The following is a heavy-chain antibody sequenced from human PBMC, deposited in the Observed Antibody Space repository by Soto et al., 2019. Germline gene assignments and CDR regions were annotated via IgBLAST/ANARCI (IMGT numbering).Heavy chain of an antibody. V-gene: IGHV1-46*03. D-gene: IGHD3-22*01. CDR3: AREVRGLYYYDSRGPLYFDY. CDR1: GYTFTSYY. J-gene: IGHJ4*02. Sequence: ASVKVSCKASGYTFTSYYMHWVRQAPGQGLEWMGIINPSGGSTSYAQKFQGRVTMTRDTSTSTVYMELSSLRSEDTAVYYCAREVRGLYYYDSRGPLYFDYWGQGTLVTVSS. CDR2: INPSGGST.